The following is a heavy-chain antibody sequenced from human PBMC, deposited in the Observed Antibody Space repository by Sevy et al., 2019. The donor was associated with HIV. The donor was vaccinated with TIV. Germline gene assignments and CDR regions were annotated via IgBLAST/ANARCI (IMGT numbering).Heavy chain of an antibody. CDR3: ARDEGLSDIDYYYGMDV. V-gene: IGHV3-7*01. Sequence: GESLKISCAASGFTFSSYWMSWVRQAPGKGLEWVANIKQDGSEKYYVDSAKGRFTISRDNAKNSLYLQMNSLRAEDTAVYYCARDEGLSDIDYYYGMDVWGQGTTVTVSS. D-gene: IGHD2-15*01. CDR1: GFTFSSYW. J-gene: IGHJ6*02. CDR2: IKQDGSEK.